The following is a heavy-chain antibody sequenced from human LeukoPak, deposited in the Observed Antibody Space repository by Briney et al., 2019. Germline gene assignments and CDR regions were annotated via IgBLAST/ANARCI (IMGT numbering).Heavy chain of an antibody. V-gene: IGHV1-2*02. CDR1: EYTFSVYH. CDR3: ALNHGGSWAFDY. CDR2: INPDSGDT. Sequence: ASVKVSCKASEYTFSVYHIHWVRQAPGQGLEWMAWINPDSGDTSYAQTFQGRVTMPRHTSITTAYMEVSSLRSDDTAVYYCALNHGGSWAFDYWGEGTLVSVSS. J-gene: IGHJ4*02. D-gene: IGHD6-13*01.